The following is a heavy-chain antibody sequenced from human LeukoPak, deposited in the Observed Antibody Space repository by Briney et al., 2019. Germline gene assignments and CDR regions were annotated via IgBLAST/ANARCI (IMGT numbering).Heavy chain of an antibody. Sequence: SETLSLTCTVSGGSMSNCYWNWIRQPPGKGLEWIGYIYYSGSTNYNPSLKSRVTISVDTSKNQFTLKLSSVTAADTAVYYCARGRYGWLPFDFWGQGTLVTVSS. CDR3: ARGRYGWLPFDF. CDR2: IYYSGST. J-gene: IGHJ4*02. V-gene: IGHV4-59*01. CDR1: GGSMSNCY. D-gene: IGHD3-16*01.